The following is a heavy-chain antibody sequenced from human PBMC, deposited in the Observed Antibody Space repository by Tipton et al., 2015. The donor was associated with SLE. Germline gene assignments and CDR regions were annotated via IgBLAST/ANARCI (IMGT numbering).Heavy chain of an antibody. D-gene: IGHD5-18*01. CDR2: IWYDGTNK. J-gene: IGHJ4*02. Sequence: SLRLSCAASGFTFSTYGMHWVRQAPGKGLEWVGVIWYDGTNKYYADSVKGRFTISRDNSNNTLFLQMNSLRGEDTAVYYCGRGTTMVYDYWGQGTLVTVSS. V-gene: IGHV3-33*01. CDR3: GRGTTMVYDY. CDR1: GFTFSTYG.